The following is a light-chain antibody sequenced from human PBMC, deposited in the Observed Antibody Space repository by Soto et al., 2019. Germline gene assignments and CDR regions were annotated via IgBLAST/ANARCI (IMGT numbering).Light chain of an antibody. Sequence: QAVVTQPPSVSGAPGQRVTISCTGSSSNIGAGYDVHWYQQLPGTAPKLLIYGNNNRPSGVPDRFSGSKSGTSASLAITGLQPEDEADFYCQSYDRSLSVVVFGGGTKVTVL. CDR1: SSNIGAGYD. CDR2: GNN. J-gene: IGLJ2*01. V-gene: IGLV1-40*01. CDR3: QSYDRSLSVVV.